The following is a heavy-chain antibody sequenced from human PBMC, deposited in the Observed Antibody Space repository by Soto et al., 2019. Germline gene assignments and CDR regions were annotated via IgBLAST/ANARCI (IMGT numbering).Heavy chain of an antibody. J-gene: IGHJ6*02. CDR1: GGTFSSYA. Sequence: QVQLVQSGAEVKKPGSSVKVSCKASGGTFSSYAISWVRQAPGQGLEWMGGIIPIFGTANYAQKFQGRVMTTADKSTSTAYMEQSSMRSEDTAVYYCARDGEYSSWSGHYYYYGMDVWGQGTTVTVSS. V-gene: IGHV1-69*06. CDR3: ARDGEYSSWSGHYYYYGMDV. D-gene: IGHD6-6*01. CDR2: IIPIFGTA.